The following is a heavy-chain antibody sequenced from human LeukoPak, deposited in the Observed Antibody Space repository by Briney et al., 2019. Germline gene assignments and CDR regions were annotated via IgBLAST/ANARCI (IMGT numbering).Heavy chain of an antibody. CDR1: GGSISSGGYY. CDR2: IYYSGTT. CDR3: AKESYSGYGSFDH. D-gene: IGHD5-12*01. J-gene: IGHJ4*02. Sequence: PSETLSLTCTVSGGSISSGGYYWSWIRQHPGKGLEWIGYIYYSGTTYYNPSLKSRVTIPIDTSKNQFSLKLSSVTATDTAVYYCAKESYSGYGSFDHWGQGTLVTVSS. V-gene: IGHV4-31*03.